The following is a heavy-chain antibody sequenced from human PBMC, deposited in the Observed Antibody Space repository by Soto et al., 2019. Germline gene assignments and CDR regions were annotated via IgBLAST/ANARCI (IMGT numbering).Heavy chain of an antibody. CDR2: ISGDAERT. CDR3: VRSMAITMVRGPNYFDY. J-gene: IGHJ4*02. CDR1: GFIFGSYA. V-gene: IGHV3-23*01. Sequence: PGGSLGLSCGASGFIFGSYAMTWVRQAPGKGLEWVSSISGDAERTYYADSVKGLFTISRDNAKNSLSLQMNSLRAEDTAVYYCVRSMAITMVRGPNYFDYWGQGTLVTVSS. D-gene: IGHD3-10*01.